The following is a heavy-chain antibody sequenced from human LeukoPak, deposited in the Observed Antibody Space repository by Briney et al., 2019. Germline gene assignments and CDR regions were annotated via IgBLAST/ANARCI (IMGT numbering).Heavy chain of an antibody. CDR2: ISAYNGNT. J-gene: IGHJ4*02. D-gene: IGHD2-2*01. CDR3: ARDQDIVVVPAAPGYNYLDY. CDR1: GYTFTSYG. Sequence: GASVKVSCKASGYTFTSYGISWVRQAPGQGLEWMGWISAYNGNTNYAQKLQGRVTMTTDTSTSTAYMELRSLRSDDTAVYYCARDQDIVVVPAAPGYNYLDYWGQGTLVTVSS. V-gene: IGHV1-18*01.